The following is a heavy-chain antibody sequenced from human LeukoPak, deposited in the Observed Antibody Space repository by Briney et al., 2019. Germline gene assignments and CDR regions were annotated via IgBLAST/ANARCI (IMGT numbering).Heavy chain of an antibody. V-gene: IGHV4-38-2*01. J-gene: IGHJ5*02. D-gene: IGHD3-22*01. CDR3: ASPRGYYDSSGYLNNWFDP. CDR1: GYSISSGYY. Sequence: SETLSLTCAVSGYSISSGYYWGWIRQPPGKGLEWIGSIYHSGSTYYNPSLKSRVTISVDTSKNQFSLKLSSVTAADTAVYYCASPRGYYDSSGYLNNWFDPWGQGTLVTVSS. CDR2: IYHSGST.